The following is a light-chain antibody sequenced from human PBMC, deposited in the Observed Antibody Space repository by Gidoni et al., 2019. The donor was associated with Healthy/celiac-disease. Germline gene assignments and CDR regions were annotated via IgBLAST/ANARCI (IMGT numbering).Light chain of an antibody. J-gene: IGKJ4*01. V-gene: IGKV3-20*01. CDR2: GAS. CDR3: QQYGSSPLLT. CDR1: QSVSSSY. Sequence: IVLTQSPGTLSLSPGERATLSCRASQSVSSSYFAWYQQKPGQAPRLLIYGASSRATGIPDRFSGSGAGTDFTLTISRLEPEDFAVYYCQQYGSSPLLTFGGGTKVEIK.